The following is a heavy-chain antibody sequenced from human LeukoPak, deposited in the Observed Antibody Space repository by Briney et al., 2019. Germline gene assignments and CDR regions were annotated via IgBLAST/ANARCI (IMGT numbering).Heavy chain of an antibody. CDR1: GYTFTSYY. D-gene: IGHD2-2*01. J-gene: IGHJ4*02. Sequence: GASVKVSCKASGYTFTSYYMHWVRQAPGQGLEWMGIINPSGGSTSYAQKFQGRVTMTRDTSISTAYMELSRLRSDDTAVYYCASVCSSNTCSADYWGQGTLVTVSS. CDR2: INPSGGST. CDR3: ASVCSSNTCSADY. V-gene: IGHV1-46*01.